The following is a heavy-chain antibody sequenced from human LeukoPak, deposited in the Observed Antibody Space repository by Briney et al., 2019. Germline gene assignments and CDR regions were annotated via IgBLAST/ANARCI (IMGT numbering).Heavy chain of an antibody. CDR2: IYYSGTT. D-gene: IGHD6-13*01. CDR3: ARGVYIAAAQYAY. J-gene: IGHJ4*02. CDR1: GGSIGSYY. Sequence: SEALSLTCTVSGGSIGSYYWSWIRQPPGKGLEWIGYIYYSGTTNYNPSLKSRVTISVDTSKNQFSLKLSSVTAADTAVYYCARGVYIAAAQYAYWGQGTLVTVSS. V-gene: IGHV4-59*01.